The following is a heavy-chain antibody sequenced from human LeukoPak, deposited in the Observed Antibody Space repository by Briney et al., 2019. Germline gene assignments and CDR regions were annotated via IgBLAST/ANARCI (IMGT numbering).Heavy chain of an antibody. CDR1: GGSISSGGYS. D-gene: IGHD4-17*01. Sequence: TLSLTCAVSGGSISSGGYSWSWIRQPPGKGLEWIGYIYHSGSTYYNPSLKSRVTISVDRSKNQFSLKLSSVTAADTAVYYCARAYFDYGGIYYGMDVWGQGTTVTVPS. CDR2: IYHSGST. CDR3: ARAYFDYGGIYYGMDV. J-gene: IGHJ6*02. V-gene: IGHV4-30-2*01.